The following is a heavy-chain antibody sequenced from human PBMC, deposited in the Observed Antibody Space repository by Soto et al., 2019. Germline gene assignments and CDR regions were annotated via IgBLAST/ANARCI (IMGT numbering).Heavy chain of an antibody. V-gene: IGHV3-23*01. Sequence: GALRLSCAASGFTFSSYAMSWVRQAPGKGLEWVSAISGSGGSTYYADSVKGRFTISRDNSKNTLYLQMNSLRAEDTAVYYCAKFVDYYYYGMDVWGQGTTVTVSS. D-gene: IGHD2-21*01. J-gene: IGHJ6*02. CDR3: AKFVDYYYYGMDV. CDR1: GFTFSSYA. CDR2: ISGSGGST.